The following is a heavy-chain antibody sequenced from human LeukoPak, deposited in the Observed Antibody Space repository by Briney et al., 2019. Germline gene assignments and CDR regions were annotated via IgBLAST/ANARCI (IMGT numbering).Heavy chain of an antibody. CDR3: ARGKTLLYYFGLDV. J-gene: IGHJ6*02. Sequence: PRGSPRLSRAASTFTLSNYEMNSVRQAAGKGLEWVSYISSSGSTIYYAASVKGRFTISRDNAKNSLYLQMNSLRAEDTAIYYCARGKTLLYYFGLDVWGQGTTVTVSS. CDR1: TFTLSNYE. CDR2: ISSSGSTI. V-gene: IGHV3-48*03.